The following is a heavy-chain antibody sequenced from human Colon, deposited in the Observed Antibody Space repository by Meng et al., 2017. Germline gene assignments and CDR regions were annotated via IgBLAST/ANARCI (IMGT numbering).Heavy chain of an antibody. CDR1: CYSLSGHY. CDR2: IYPDSGDT. Sequence: SRAGVTTPGASVNVFGKASCYSLSGHYMHWERQEPGQWLDWLGRIYPDSGDTNYAQKFQGRVTLTSDTYMNTVYMELTGLRSDDTAVYYCAIIRLGDSGLDYWGQGTLVTVSS. J-gene: IGHJ4*02. CDR3: AIIRLGDSGLDY. D-gene: IGHD2-21*02. V-gene: IGHV1-2*06.